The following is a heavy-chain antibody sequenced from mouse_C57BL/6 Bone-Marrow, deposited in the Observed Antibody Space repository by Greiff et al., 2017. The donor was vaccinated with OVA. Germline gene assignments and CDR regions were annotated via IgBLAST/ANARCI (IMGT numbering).Heavy chain of an antibody. CDR2: IHPSDSDT. V-gene: IGHV1-74*01. Sequence: QVQLQQPGAELVKPGASVKVSCKASGYTFTSYWMHWVKQRPGQGLEWIGRIHPSDSDTNYNQKFKGKATLTVDKSSTTAYMQLISLTSEDSAVYYGSIHYYGSSYYWYFDVWGTGTTVTVSS. D-gene: IGHD1-1*01. CDR1: GYTFTSYW. CDR3: SIHYYGSSYYWYFDV. J-gene: IGHJ1*03.